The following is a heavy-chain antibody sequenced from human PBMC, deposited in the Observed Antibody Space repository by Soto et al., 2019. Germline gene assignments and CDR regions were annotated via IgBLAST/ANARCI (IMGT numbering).Heavy chain of an antibody. CDR1: CGSASSTGYD. Sequence: PSETLSLTCTVSCGSASSTGYDWHRLRQSPGKGLEWIGYTSNTGNIYRNPSLRSRVSISVNTSKNQFSPTLRCVTAADTAVYFCARGALYYDDASGKSYRCALGSWSQGSLVTVSS. J-gene: IGHJ5*02. V-gene: IGHV4-61*08. CDR3: ARGALYYDDASGKSYRCALGS. CDR2: TSNTGNI. D-gene: IGHD3-22*01.